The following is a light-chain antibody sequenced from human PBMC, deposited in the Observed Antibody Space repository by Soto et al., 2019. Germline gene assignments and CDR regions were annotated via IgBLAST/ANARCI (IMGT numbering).Light chain of an antibody. CDR2: DAS. CDR3: QQYDFLVT. CDR1: QDINNY. Sequence: DVQMTQSPSSLSASVGDRVTITCQASQDINNYLNWYQQKPGKAPKLLIYDASKLERGVPTRFTGSGSGKHFTFTISSLQPEDIATYFCQQYDFLVTFGQGTRLE. J-gene: IGKJ5*01. V-gene: IGKV1-33*01.